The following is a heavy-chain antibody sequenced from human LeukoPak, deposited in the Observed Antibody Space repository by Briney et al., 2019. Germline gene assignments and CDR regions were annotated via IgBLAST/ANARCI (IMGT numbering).Heavy chain of an antibody. D-gene: IGHD4-17*01. Sequence: ASVKVSCKASGYTFTSYAMNWVRQAPGQGLEWMGWINPNSGGTNYAQKFQGWVTMTRDTSISTAYMELSRLRSDDTAVYYCARSAMTTVTPDYWGQGTLVTVSS. V-gene: IGHV1-2*04. CDR1: GYTFTSYA. CDR2: INPNSGGT. J-gene: IGHJ4*02. CDR3: ARSAMTTVTPDY.